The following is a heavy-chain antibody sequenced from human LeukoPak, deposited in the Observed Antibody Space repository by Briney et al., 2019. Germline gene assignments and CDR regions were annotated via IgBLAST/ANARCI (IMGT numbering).Heavy chain of an antibody. Sequence: SGTLSLTCTVSGGSISSSSYYWGWIRQPPGKGLEWIGSIYYSGSTYYNPSLKSRVTISVDTSKNQFSLKLSSVTAADTAVYYCARDGRGIAAAGGRDYWGQGTLVTVSS. D-gene: IGHD6-13*01. CDR2: IYYSGST. V-gene: IGHV4-39*07. CDR1: GGSISSSSYY. CDR3: ARDGRGIAAAGGRDY. J-gene: IGHJ4*02.